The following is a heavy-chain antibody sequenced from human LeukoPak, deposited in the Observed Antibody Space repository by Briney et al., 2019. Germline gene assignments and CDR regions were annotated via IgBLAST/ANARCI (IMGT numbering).Heavy chain of an antibody. CDR2: IGWSGSST. CDR3: ARDRASGWYRGDYDY. J-gene: IGHJ4*02. Sequence: GGSLRLSCAASGFTLDDYGMSWVRQAPGKGLEWVSGIGWSGSSTGYADSVKGRFTISIDNAKNPLYLQLNSLRAEDTAFYYCARDRASGWYRGDYDYWGQGTLVTVSS. V-gene: IGHV3-20*04. D-gene: IGHD6-19*01. CDR1: GFTLDDYG.